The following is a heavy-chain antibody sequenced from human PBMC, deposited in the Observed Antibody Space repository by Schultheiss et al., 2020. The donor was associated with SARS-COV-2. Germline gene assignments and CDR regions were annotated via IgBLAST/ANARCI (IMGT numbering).Heavy chain of an antibody. V-gene: IGHV4-39*01. Sequence: SETLSLTCTVSGGSISSYYWGWIRQPPGKGLEWIGSIYYSGSTYYNPSLKSRVTISVDTSKNQFSLKLSSVTAADTAVYYCARHIVVVPAAIRPLHYYYYYMDVWGKGTTVTVSS. D-gene: IGHD2-2*02. CDR3: ARHIVVVPAAIRPLHYYYYYMDV. CDR1: GGSISSYY. CDR2: IYYSGST. J-gene: IGHJ6*03.